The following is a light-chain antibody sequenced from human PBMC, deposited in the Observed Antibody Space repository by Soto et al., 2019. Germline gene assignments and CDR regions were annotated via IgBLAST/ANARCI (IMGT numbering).Light chain of an antibody. CDR3: QQYNNWPPWT. J-gene: IGKJ1*01. CDR1: QDISRF. CDR2: ETS. Sequence: DVQMAQSPSAMSASVGDRVTIACRASQDISRFVAWFQHKPGRAPERLIYETSTLQPGVPSRFSGSGSGTEFTLAISGLPPEDVAVYYCQQYNNWPPWTFGQGTKVDIK. V-gene: IGKV1-17*03.